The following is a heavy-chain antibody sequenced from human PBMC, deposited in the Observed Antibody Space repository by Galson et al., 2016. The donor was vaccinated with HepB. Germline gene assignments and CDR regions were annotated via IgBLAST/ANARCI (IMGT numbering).Heavy chain of an antibody. CDR1: GFTFSSHW. CDR3: AKEVGSASFEY. J-gene: IGHJ4*02. D-gene: IGHD3-10*01. V-gene: IGHV3-74*01. CDR2: INTDGSST. Sequence: SLRLSCAASGFTFSSHWMHWVRQAPGKGLVWVSRINTDGSSTNYADSVKGRFTISRGNAKNTLYLQMNSLRAEDTAVYFCAKEVGSASFEYWGQGTLVTVSS.